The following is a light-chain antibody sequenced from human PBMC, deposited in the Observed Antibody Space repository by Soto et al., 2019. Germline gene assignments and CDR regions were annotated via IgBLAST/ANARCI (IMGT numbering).Light chain of an antibody. Sequence: QSALTQPASVSGSPGQSITISCTGTSSDVGSYNLVSWYQQHPGKAPKHMIYEGSKRPTGVSNRFSGSQSGNTASLTISALQAEDEADYYCCSYAGSSPGVFGGGTTLTVL. J-gene: IGLJ3*02. CDR3: CSYAGSSPGV. CDR1: SSDVGSYNL. CDR2: EGS. V-gene: IGLV2-23*01.